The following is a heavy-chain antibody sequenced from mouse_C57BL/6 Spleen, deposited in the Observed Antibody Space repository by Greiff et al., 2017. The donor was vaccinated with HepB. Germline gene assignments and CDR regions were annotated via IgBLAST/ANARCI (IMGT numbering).Heavy chain of an antibody. D-gene: IGHD1-1*01. J-gene: IGHJ2*01. Sequence: EVQLQQSGAELVRPGASVKLSCTASGFNIKDDYMHWVKQRPEQGLEWIGWIDPENGDTEYASKFQGKATITADTSSNTAYLQLSSLTSEDTAVYYCTTGVVATPYYFDYWGQGTTLTVSS. CDR2: IDPENGDT. CDR3: TTGVVATPYYFDY. V-gene: IGHV14-4*01. CDR1: GFNIKDDY.